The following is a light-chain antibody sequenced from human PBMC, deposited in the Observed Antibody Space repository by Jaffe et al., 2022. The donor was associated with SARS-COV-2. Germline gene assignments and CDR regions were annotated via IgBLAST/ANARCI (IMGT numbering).Light chain of an antibody. CDR1: QSVANSY. CDR2: AAS. J-gene: IGKJ2*01. V-gene: IGKV3-20*01. Sequence: EIVLTQSPGTLSLSPGERATLSCRASQSVANSYLAWYQQKPGQAPRLLIYAASSRATGIPDRFSGSGSGTDFTLTISRLEPEDFGVYYCHQYGSSPSTFGQGTKVEIK. CDR3: HQYGSSPST.